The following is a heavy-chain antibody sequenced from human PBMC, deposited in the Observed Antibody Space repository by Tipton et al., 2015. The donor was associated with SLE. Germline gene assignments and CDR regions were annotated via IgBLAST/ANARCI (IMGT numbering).Heavy chain of an antibody. Sequence: TLSLTCTVAGDSITSDNHFWSWIRQPAGKGLEWIGRIYVSGGTSYNPSLQSRSSISIDTSKSQFSLRLSSVTAADTVVYYCARDRAICDSTSCFRSYFDSWGQGTLVTVSS. CDR1: GDSITSDNHF. D-gene: IGHD2-2*01. J-gene: IGHJ4*02. CDR2: IYVSGGT. CDR3: ARDRAICDSTSCFRSYFDS. V-gene: IGHV4-61*02.